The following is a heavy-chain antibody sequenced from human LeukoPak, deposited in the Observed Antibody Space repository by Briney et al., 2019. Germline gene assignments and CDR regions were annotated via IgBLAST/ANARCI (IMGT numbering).Heavy chain of an antibody. Sequence: GESLKISCKGSGYSFTSYWIGWVRQMPGKGLEWMGIIYPGDSGTRYSPSFQGQVTISADKSISTAYLQWSSLKASDTAMYYCARPLETATIKGGFYYFDYWGQGTLVTVSS. CDR2: IYPGDSGT. D-gene: IGHD5-24*01. CDR3: ARPLETATIKGGFYYFDY. V-gene: IGHV5-51*01. CDR1: GYSFTSYW. J-gene: IGHJ4*02.